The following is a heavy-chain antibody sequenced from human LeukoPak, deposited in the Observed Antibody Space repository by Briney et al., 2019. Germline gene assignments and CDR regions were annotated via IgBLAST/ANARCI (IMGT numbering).Heavy chain of an antibody. D-gene: IGHD6-25*01. CDR3: ARGPITAIYYYYYMDV. CDR2: ISYDGSNK. J-gene: IGHJ6*03. V-gene: IGHV3-30*07. Sequence: PGRSLRLSCAASGFTFSSYAMHWVRQAPGKGLEWVAVISYDGSNKYYADSVKGRFTISRDNAKNSLYLQMNSLRAEDTAVYYCARGPITAIYYYYYMDVWGKGTTVTVSS. CDR1: GFTFSSYA.